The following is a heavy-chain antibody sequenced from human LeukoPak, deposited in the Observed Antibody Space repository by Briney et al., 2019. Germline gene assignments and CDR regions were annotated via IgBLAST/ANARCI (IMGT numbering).Heavy chain of an antibody. D-gene: IGHD2-15*01. Sequence: ASVKVSCKASGYTFTSYDINWVRQATGQGLEWMGWMNPNSGNTGYAQKFQGRVTMTRNTSISTACMELSSLRSEDTAVYYCARDIVVVVPYGMDVWGQGTTVTVSS. CDR1: GYTFTSYD. J-gene: IGHJ6*02. CDR2: MNPNSGNT. CDR3: ARDIVVVVPYGMDV. V-gene: IGHV1-8*01.